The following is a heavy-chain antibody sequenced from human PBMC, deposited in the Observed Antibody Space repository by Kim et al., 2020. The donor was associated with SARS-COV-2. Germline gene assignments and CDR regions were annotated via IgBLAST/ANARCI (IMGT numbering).Heavy chain of an antibody. CDR3: TQSGYSSGWYYFDY. J-gene: IGHJ4*02. D-gene: IGHD6-19*01. V-gene: IGHV3-73*01. Sequence: GGSLRLSCAASGFTFSGSAMQWVRQASGKGLEWVGRIRSKANSYATAYAASVKGRFTISRDDSKNTAYLQMNSLKTEDTAVYYCTQSGYSSGWYYFDYWGQGTLVTVSS. CDR1: GFTFSGSA. CDR2: IRSKANSYAT.